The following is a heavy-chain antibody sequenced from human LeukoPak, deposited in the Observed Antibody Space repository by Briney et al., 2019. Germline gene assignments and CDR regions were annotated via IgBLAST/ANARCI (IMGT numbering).Heavy chain of an antibody. CDR2: ISAYNGNT. CDR3: ARDRSSYYGSGGPDY. J-gene: IGHJ4*02. V-gene: IGHV1-18*01. Sequence: ASVKVSCKASGYTFTSYGISWVRQAPGQGLGWMGWISAYNGNTNYAQKLQGRVTMTRDTSTSTVYMELSSLRSEDTAVYYCARDRSSYYGSGGPDYWGQGTLVTVSS. CDR1: GYTFTSYG. D-gene: IGHD3-10*01.